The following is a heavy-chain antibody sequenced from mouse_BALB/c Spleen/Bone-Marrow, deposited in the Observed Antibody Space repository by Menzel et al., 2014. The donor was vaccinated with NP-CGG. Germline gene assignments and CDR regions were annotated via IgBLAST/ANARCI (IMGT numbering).Heavy chain of an antibody. CDR3: ARGLGEIWGY. D-gene: IGHD4-1*01. V-gene: IGHV1-61*01. CDR1: GYSFTNYW. Sequence: QVQLQQSGAELVRPGTSVQLSCKASGYSFTNYWTNWVKQRPGQGLEWIGMIHPSVSESRLNQKFKDRATLTVDKSSTTAYMQLSSPTSEDSAVYYCARGLGEIWGYWGQGTTLTVSS. J-gene: IGHJ2*01. CDR2: IHPSVSES.